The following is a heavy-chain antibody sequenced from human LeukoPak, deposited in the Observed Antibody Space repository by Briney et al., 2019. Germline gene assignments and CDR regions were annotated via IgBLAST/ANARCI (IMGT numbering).Heavy chain of an antibody. D-gene: IGHD5-18*01. V-gene: IGHV4-39*01. Sequence: PSETLSLTCTVSGGSISSGSYYWGWIRQPPGKGLEWIGSIYYSGSTYYNPSLKSRVTISVDTSKNQFSLKLSSVTAADTAVYYCARGRRGYSYGDGSLSYWGQGTLVTVSS. CDR3: ARGRRGYSYGDGSLSY. J-gene: IGHJ4*02. CDR1: GGSISSGSYY. CDR2: IYYSGST.